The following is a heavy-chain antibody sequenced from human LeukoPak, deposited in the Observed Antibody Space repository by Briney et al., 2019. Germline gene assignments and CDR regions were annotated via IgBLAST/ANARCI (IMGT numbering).Heavy chain of an antibody. Sequence: RPGGSLRLSCAVSGFTLSKAWMSWVRQAPGKGLEWVSAFSGSGGSTYYADSVKGRFTISRDNSKNTLYLQMNSLRAEDTAVYYCATSGLSRFGFWGQGTLVTVSS. CDR1: GFTLSKAW. CDR3: ATSGLSRFGF. J-gene: IGHJ4*02. CDR2: FSGSGGST. V-gene: IGHV3-23*01. D-gene: IGHD2/OR15-2a*01.